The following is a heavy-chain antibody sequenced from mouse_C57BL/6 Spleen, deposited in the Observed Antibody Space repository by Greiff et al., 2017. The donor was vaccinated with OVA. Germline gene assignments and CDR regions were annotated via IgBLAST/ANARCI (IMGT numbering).Heavy chain of an antibody. CDR1: GFTFSSYA. Sequence: EVQGVESGGGLVKPGGSLKLSCAASGFTFSSYAMSWVRQTPEKRLEWVATISDGGSYTYYPDNVKGRFTISRDNAKNNLYLQMSHLKSEDTAMYYCARDRDGNPFAYRGQGTLVTVSA. J-gene: IGHJ3*01. V-gene: IGHV5-4*01. CDR3: ARDRDGNPFAY. D-gene: IGHD2-1*01. CDR2: ISDGGSYT.